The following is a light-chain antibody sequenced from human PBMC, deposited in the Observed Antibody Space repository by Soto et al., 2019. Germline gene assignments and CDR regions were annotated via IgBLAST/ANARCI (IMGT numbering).Light chain of an antibody. Sequence: DSQMTQFPSTLSASVGDRVTITCRASQSISPWLAWYQQKPGKAPKILISKASTLQSGVPPRFSGSGSGTEFTLTISSLQPDDFANYYCQQYERYPMTFGGGTKVEIK. V-gene: IGKV1-5*03. CDR2: KAS. J-gene: IGKJ4*01. CDR3: QQYERYPMT. CDR1: QSISPW.